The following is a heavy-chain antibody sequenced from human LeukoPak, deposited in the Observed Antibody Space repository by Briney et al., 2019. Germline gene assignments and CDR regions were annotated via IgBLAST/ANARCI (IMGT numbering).Heavy chain of an antibody. V-gene: IGHV3-30*18. Sequence: GRSLRLSCAASGFTFSSYGMHWVRQAPGKGLEWVAVISYDGSNKYYADSVKGRFTISRDNSKNTLYLQMNSLRAEDTAVYYCAKGRDWSYFDYWGQGTLVTVSS. D-gene: IGHD3-3*01. CDR3: AKGRDWSYFDY. CDR2: ISYDGSNK. J-gene: IGHJ4*02. CDR1: GFTFSSYG.